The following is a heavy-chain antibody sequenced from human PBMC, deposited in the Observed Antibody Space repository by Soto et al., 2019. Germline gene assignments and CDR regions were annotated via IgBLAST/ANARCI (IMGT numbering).Heavy chain of an antibody. CDR3: AREPFHYYGSGSLDYCYCGMHV. CDR1: GGSFSGYY. CDR2: INHSGIT. D-gene: IGHD3-10*01. Sequence: SETLSLTCAVYGGSFSGYYWSWIRQPPGKGMEWIGEINHSGITNYNPSLKSRVTISVDTSKNQFSLKLSSVTAADTAVYYCAREPFHYYGSGSLDYCYCGMHVWGQGTTVTVS. J-gene: IGHJ6*02. V-gene: IGHV4-34*01.